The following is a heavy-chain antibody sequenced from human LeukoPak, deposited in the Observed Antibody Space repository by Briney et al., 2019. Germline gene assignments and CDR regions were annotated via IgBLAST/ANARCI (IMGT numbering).Heavy chain of an antibody. J-gene: IGHJ4*02. V-gene: IGHV4-59*01. D-gene: IGHD2-15*01. CDR1: GGSISSYY. CDR3: ARIHRYCSGGACYVLDN. CDR2: VYYSGST. Sequence: SETLSLTCTVSGGSISSYYWSWIRQPPGRGLEWIGYVYYSGSTNYNPSFKSRITISVDTSRNQFSLQLSSVTAADTAVYYCARIHRYCSGGACYVLDNWGQGTLVAVSS.